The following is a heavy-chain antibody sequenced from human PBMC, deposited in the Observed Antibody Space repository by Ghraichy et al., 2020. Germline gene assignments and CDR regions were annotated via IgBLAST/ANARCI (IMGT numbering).Heavy chain of an antibody. D-gene: IGHD4-17*01. Sequence: GESLNISCKGSGYYFSTSWIGWVRQMPGKGLEWMGIIYPADSDTRYSPSFQGQVTISADKSINTAFLQWSSLEASDTAMYYCARLYGSYYDYWGQGTLVTVSS. CDR2: IYPADSDT. CDR3: ARLYGSYYDY. V-gene: IGHV5-51*01. J-gene: IGHJ4*02. CDR1: GYYFSTSW.